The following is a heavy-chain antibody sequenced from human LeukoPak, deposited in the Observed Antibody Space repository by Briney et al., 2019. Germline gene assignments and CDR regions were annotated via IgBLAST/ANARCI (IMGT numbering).Heavy chain of an antibody. CDR2: LTGYSRTT. J-gene: IGHJ6*02. Sequence: RGSLRLSCAASGLTFSSYEMNWVRQAPGKRLEWVSSLTGYSRTTHCADSVTGRYTISRDNSKNTLYLQMNSLRADGTAVYYCAKGGHGDQDYYYAMDVWGQGTTVTVAS. D-gene: IGHD4-17*01. CDR1: GLTFSSYE. V-gene: IGHV3-23*01. CDR3: AKGGHGDQDYYYAMDV.